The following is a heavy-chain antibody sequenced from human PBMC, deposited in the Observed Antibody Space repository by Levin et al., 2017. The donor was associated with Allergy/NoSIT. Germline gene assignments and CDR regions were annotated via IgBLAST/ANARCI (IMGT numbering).Heavy chain of an antibody. CDR1: GFTFSSYG. Sequence: GESLKISCAASGFTFSSYGMHWVRQAPGKGLEWVAVISYDGSNKYYADSVKGRFTISRDNSKNTLYLQMNSLRAEDTAVYYCAKDRSSWPLDYWGQGTLVTVSS. CDR3: AKDRSSWPLDY. D-gene: IGHD6-13*01. J-gene: IGHJ4*02. V-gene: IGHV3-30*18. CDR2: ISYDGSNK.